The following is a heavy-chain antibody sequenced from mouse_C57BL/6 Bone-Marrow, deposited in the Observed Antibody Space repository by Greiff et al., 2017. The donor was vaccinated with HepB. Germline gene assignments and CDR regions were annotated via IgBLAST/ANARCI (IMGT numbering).Heavy chain of an antibody. CDR2: IYPGSGST. J-gene: IGHJ1*03. Sequence: QVQLKQPGAELVKPGASVKMSCKASGYTFTSYWITWVKQRPGQGLEWIGDIYPGSGSTNYNEKFKSKATLTVDTSSSTAYMQLSSLTCEDSAVYYCASPGWLLWNWYFDVWGTGTTVTVSS. CDR3: ASPGWLLWNWYFDV. V-gene: IGHV1-55*01. CDR1: GYTFTSYW. D-gene: IGHD2-3*01.